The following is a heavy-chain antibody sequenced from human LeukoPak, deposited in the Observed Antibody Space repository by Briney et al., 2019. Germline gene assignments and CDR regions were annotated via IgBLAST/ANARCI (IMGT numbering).Heavy chain of an antibody. CDR3: ERDPGDYGSGSPRLY. D-gene: IGHD3-10*01. CDR1: GYTFTSYG. Sequence: GASVKVSCKASGYTFTSYGISWVRQAPGQGLEWMGWISAYNGNTNYAQKLQGRVNMTTDISMRIACMELRSLRFDDRAVYYCERDPGDYGSGSPRLYWGQGTLVTVSS. J-gene: IGHJ4*02. CDR2: ISAYNGNT. V-gene: IGHV1-18*01.